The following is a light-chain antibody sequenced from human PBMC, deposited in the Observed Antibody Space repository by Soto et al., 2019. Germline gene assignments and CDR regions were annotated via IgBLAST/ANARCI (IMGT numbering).Light chain of an antibody. CDR3: QQLNSYPPFT. Sequence: IQLTQSPSSLSASVADRVTITCRASQGISSYLAWYQQKPGKAPKLLIYAASTLQSGVPSRFSGSGSGTDFTLTISSLQPEDFATYYCQQLNSYPPFTFGPGTKVDIK. V-gene: IGKV1-9*01. CDR1: QGISSY. J-gene: IGKJ3*01. CDR2: AAS.